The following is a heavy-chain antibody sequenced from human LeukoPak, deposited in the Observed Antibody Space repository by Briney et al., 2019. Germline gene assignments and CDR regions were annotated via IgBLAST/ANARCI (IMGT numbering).Heavy chain of an antibody. CDR3: ARDKKSYYYGSGSYYNFDY. CDR2: ISSSSSYI. CDR1: GFTFSSYS. Sequence: GGSLRLSCAASGFTFSSYSMNWVRQAPGKGLEGGSSISSSSSYIYYAASLKGRFTISRDNAKNSLYLQMNSLRAEDTAVYYCARDKKSYYYGSGSYYNFDYWGQGTLVTVSS. V-gene: IGHV3-21*01. D-gene: IGHD3-10*01. J-gene: IGHJ4*02.